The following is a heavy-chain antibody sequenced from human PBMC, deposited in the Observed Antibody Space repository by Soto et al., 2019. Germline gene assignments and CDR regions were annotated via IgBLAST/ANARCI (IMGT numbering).Heavy chain of an antibody. J-gene: IGHJ4*02. V-gene: IGHV1-18*01. Sequence: VKVSCKASGYTFTNYGISWVRQAPGEGLEWVGWINTSNDNKLYAQKLQGRLALTTDTSTSTAYMDLTTLRSDDTAVYFCARDPGAASFDFWAQGTLVTVSS. CDR3: ARDPGAASFDF. CDR2: INTSNDNK. D-gene: IGHD2-15*01. CDR1: GYTFTNYG.